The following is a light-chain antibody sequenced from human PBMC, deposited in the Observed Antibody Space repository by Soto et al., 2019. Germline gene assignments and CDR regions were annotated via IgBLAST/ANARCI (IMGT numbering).Light chain of an antibody. Sequence: EIVMTQYPATLSLSPGESATLSCRARHSVNINLGWYQQKPGQAPRLLIYGASTRVTGMPARFSGSGSGTEFTLTISSLQSEDSAVYYCQKYYSWPPLTFGGGTKVEIK. J-gene: IGKJ4*01. CDR1: HSVNIN. CDR3: QKYYSWPPLT. V-gene: IGKV3-15*01. CDR2: GAS.